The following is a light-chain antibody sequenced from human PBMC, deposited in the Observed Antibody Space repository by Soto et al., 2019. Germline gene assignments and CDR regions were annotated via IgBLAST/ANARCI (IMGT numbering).Light chain of an antibody. CDR2: GAS. CDR1: QSVNSN. V-gene: IGKV3-15*01. J-gene: IGKJ1*01. Sequence: EIVLTQSPGTLSLSPGERATLSCRASQSVNSNLAWYQQKPGQAPRLLIYGASTRATGIPARFSGSGSGTEFTLTISGLQSQDSAVYYCQQYNNWPPWTFGQGTKVDI. CDR3: QQYNNWPPWT.